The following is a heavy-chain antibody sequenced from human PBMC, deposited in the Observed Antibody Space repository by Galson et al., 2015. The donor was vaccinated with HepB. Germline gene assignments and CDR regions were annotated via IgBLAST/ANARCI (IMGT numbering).Heavy chain of an antibody. V-gene: IGHV1-24*01. CDR3: ATGFSAGSPIDH. Sequence: SVKVSCRVSGYRLTELSMHWVRQTPAKGLEWMGSFDRADGETIYAQYFQGRVTMTEDTFADTAYMELSSLRSEDTAVYYCATGFSAGSPIDHWGQGTLVTVSS. CDR2: FDRADGET. D-gene: IGHD2-15*01. J-gene: IGHJ4*02. CDR1: GYRLTELS.